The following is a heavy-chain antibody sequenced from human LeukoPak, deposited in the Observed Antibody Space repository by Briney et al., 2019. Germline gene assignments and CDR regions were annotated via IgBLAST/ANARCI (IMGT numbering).Heavy chain of an antibody. CDR1: GFTFSSYA. D-gene: IGHD3-10*01. V-gene: IGHV3-23*01. J-gene: IGHJ3*02. CDR2: ISGSGGST. CDR3: AKGTNFYGSGIYYNDVFDI. Sequence: GGSLRLSCAASGFTFSSYAMSWVRQAPGKGLEWVSAISGSGGSTYYADSVKGRFTISRDNSKNTLYLQMNSLRAEDTAVYYCAKGTNFYGSGIYYNDVFDIWGQGTMVTVSS.